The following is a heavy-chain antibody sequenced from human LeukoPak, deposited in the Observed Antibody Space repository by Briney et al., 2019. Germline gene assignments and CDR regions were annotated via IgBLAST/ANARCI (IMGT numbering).Heavy chain of an antibody. CDR1: GGSFSGYY. D-gene: IGHD2-15*01. V-gene: IGHV4-34*01. J-gene: IGHJ5*02. Sequence: ASETLSLTCAVYGGSFSGYYWSWIRQPPGKGLEWIGEINHSGSTNYNPSLKSRVTISADTSKNQFSLKLSSVTAADTAVYYCARRRVVVAAGHWFDPWGQGTLVTVSS. CDR3: ARRRVVVAAGHWFDP. CDR2: INHSGST.